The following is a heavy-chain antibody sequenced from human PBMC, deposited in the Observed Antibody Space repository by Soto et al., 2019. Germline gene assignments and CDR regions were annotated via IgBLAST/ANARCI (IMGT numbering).Heavy chain of an antibody. CDR2: IYYSGST. D-gene: IGHD1-20*01. CDR3: ARVRHINDFDI. Sequence: QVQLQESGPGLVKPSQTLSLTCTVSGGSISSGDYYWSWIRQPPGKGLEWIGYIYYSGSTYYNPSLKSRVTISVATSKNLFSLKLSSVTAADTAVYDCARVRHINDFDIWGQGTMVTVSS. CDR1: GGSISSGDYY. V-gene: IGHV4-30-4*01. J-gene: IGHJ3*02.